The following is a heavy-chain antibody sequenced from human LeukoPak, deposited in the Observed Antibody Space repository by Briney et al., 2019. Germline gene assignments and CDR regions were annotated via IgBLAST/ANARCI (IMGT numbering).Heavy chain of an antibody. Sequence: GGSLRLSCVASGFTLSSYSMSWVRQAPGKGLEWVSAMSGSDTGSWYADSVKGRFTISRDNSKNTLYLQMNSLRAEDTAVYYCAKGLYHYYGSGSYTLDYWGQGTQVTVSS. CDR3: AKGLYHYYGSGSYTLDY. CDR2: MSGSDTGS. CDR1: GFTLSSYS. V-gene: IGHV3-23*01. D-gene: IGHD3-10*01. J-gene: IGHJ4*02.